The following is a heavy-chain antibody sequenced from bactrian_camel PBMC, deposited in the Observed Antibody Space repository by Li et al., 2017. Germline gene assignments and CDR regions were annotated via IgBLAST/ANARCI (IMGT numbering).Heavy chain of an antibody. CDR2: IAGDGRT. D-gene: IGHD5*01. CDR1: GYTLPMN. CDR3: AAEPFCPIPVGPPKAADYRY. J-gene: IGHJ4*01. Sequence: HVQLVESGGGSVQAGGSLRLSCVDSGYTLPMNMGWFRRLPGQEREGVAAIAGDGRTNYADSVKGRFTISRDGARNTLYLQMNSLKPEDTAIYFCAAEPFCPIPVGPPKAADYRYWGQGTQVTVS. V-gene: IGHV3S53*01.